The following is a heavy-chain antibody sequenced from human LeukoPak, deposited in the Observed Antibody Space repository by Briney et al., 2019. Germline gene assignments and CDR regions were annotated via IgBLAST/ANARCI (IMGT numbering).Heavy chain of an antibody. V-gene: IGHV4-4*07. CDR1: RGSISSKY. CDR2: IYTSGST. CDR3: AREGIAARYYYYGMDV. Sequence: SETLSLTCTVSRGSISSKYWSWIRQPAGKGLEWIGRIYTSGSTNYNPSLKSRVTISVDTSKNQFSLKLSSVTAADTAVYYCAREGIAARYYYYGMDVWGQGTTVTVSS. J-gene: IGHJ6*02. D-gene: IGHD6-6*01.